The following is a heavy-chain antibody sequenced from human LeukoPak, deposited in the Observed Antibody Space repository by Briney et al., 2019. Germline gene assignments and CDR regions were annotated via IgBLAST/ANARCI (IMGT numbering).Heavy chain of an antibody. V-gene: IGHV3-53*01. D-gene: IGHD3-10*01. J-gene: IGHJ4*02. CDR1: GFNVSSNY. CDR2: LYSGGST. CDR3: ARLYYYGSGSYYNVPPSFDY. Sequence: GGSLRLSCAASGFNVSSNYMSWVRQAPGKGLEWVSLLYSGGSTYYADSVKGRFTISRDNSKNTLYLQMNSLRAEDTAVYYCARLYYYGSGSYYNVPPSFDYWGQGTLVTVSS.